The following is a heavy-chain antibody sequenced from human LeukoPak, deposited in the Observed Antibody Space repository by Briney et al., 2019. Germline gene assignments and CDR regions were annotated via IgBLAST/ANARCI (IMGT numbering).Heavy chain of an antibody. CDR1: GYSFTSYW. Sequence: KSGESLKISCKGSGYSFTSYWIGWVRQLPGKGLEWMGIIYPGDSDTRYSPSFQGQVTISADKSISTAYLQWSSLKASDTAMYYCARRDPYSAYDAFDIWGQGTMVTVSS. CDR2: IYPGDSDT. J-gene: IGHJ3*02. V-gene: IGHV5-51*01. CDR3: ARRDPYSAYDAFDI. D-gene: IGHD5-12*01.